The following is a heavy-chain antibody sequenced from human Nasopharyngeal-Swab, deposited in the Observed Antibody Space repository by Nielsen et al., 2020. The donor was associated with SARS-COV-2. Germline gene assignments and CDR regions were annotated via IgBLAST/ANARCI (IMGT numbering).Heavy chain of an antibody. V-gene: IGHV4-59*01. CDR3: ARGGRGIFGVVTNFDY. CDR2: IYYRGST. D-gene: IGHD3-3*01. Sequence: WIRQPPGGGLEWIGYIYYRGSTNYNPSHKSQVPISVDTYKNQFSLKLSSVTAADTAVYYCARGGRGIFGVVTNFDYWGQGTLVTVSS. J-gene: IGHJ4*02.